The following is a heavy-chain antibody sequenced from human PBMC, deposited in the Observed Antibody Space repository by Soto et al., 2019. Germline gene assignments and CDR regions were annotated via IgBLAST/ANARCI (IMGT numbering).Heavy chain of an antibody. V-gene: IGHV4-39*01. Sequence: SATLYRTCTFSAGSVSTSTCYWRWIRQPPGKGLEWIGSIYYSRSTYYNPSLKSRVTISVGTSKNQFSLKLSSVTAADTAVYYCARHPTVTEYYFDYWGQGTLVT. J-gene: IGHJ4*02. CDR1: AGSVSTSTCY. CDR2: IYYSRST. CDR3: ARHPTVTEYYFDY. D-gene: IGHD4-17*01.